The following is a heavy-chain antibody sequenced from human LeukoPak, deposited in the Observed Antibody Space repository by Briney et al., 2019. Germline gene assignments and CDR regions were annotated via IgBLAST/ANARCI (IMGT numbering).Heavy chain of an antibody. V-gene: IGHV4-34*01. Sequence: PSETLSLTCAVYGGSFSGYYWSWIRQPPGKGLEWIGEINHSGSTNYNPSLKSRVTISVDTSKNQFSLKLSSVTAADTAVYYCARNRLRREYNWFDPWGQGTLVTVSS. CDR2: INHSGST. CDR1: GGSFSGYY. D-gene: IGHD4-17*01. CDR3: ARNRLRREYNWFDP. J-gene: IGHJ5*02.